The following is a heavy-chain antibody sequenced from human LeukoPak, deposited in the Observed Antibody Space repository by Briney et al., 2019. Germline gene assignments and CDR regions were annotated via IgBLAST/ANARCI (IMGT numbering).Heavy chain of an antibody. CDR1: GYTFTSYG. J-gene: IGHJ5*02. Sequence: ASVKVSCKASGYTFTSYGISWVRQAPGQGLEWMGWISAYNGNTNYAQKLQGRVTMTTDTSTSTAYMELRSLRSDDTAVYYCARATRDSDTAMVTIWFDPWGQGTLVTVSS. CDR3: ARATRDSDTAMVTIWFDP. V-gene: IGHV1-18*01. D-gene: IGHD5-18*01. CDR2: ISAYNGNT.